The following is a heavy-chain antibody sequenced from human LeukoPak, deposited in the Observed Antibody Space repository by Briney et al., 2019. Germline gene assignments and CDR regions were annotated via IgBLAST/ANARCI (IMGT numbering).Heavy chain of an antibody. Sequence: ASVKVSCKASGYTFTNYYIHWVRHAPGQGLECMGIINPSGGSTSYAQKFQGRVTMTRDMSTSTVYMELSSLRSEDTAVYYCARGGVGATTYVWFDPWGQGTRVTVSS. CDR2: INPSGGST. D-gene: IGHD1-26*01. V-gene: IGHV1-46*01. CDR3: ARGGVGATTYVWFDP. J-gene: IGHJ5*02. CDR1: GYTFTNYY.